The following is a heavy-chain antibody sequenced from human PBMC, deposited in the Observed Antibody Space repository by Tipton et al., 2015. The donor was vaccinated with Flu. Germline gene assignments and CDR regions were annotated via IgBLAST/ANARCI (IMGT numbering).Heavy chain of an antibody. V-gene: IGHV4-34*01. CDR3: ARGHTAMVGSLYYYGMDV. CDR2: INHSGST. Sequence: TLSLTCAVYGGSFSGYYWSWIRQPPGKGLEWIGEINHSGSTNYNPSLKSRVTISVDTSKNQFSLKPSSVTAADTAVYYCARGHTAMVGSLYYYGMDVWGQGTTVTVSS. D-gene: IGHD5-18*01. J-gene: IGHJ6*02. CDR1: GGSFSGYY.